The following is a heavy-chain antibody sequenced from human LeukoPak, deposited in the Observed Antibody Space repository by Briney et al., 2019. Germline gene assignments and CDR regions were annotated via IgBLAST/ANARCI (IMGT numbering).Heavy chain of an antibody. CDR3: ARGGRWYMDV. CDR2: IYYSGSA. V-gene: IGHV4-59*01. J-gene: IGHJ6*03. CDR1: GGSISSYY. D-gene: IGHD4-23*01. Sequence: SETLSLTXTVSGGSISSYYWSWIRQPAGKGLEWIGYIYYSGSANYNPSLKSRVTISVDTSKNQFSLKPSSVTAADTAVYYCARGGRWYMDVWGKGTTVTVSS.